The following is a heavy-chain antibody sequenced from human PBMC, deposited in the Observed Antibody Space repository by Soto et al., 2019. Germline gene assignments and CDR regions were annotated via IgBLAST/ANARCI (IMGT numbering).Heavy chain of an antibody. CDR3: ARQPYYYDSSGYLSLDY. D-gene: IGHD3-22*01. CDR1: GYSFTSYW. Sequence: PGESLKISCKGSGYSFTSYWIGWVRQMPGKGLGWMGIIYPGDSDTRYSPSFQGQVTISADKSISTAYLQWSSLKASDTAMYYCARQPYYYDSSGYLSLDYWGQGTLVTVSS. V-gene: IGHV5-51*01. J-gene: IGHJ4*02. CDR2: IYPGDSDT.